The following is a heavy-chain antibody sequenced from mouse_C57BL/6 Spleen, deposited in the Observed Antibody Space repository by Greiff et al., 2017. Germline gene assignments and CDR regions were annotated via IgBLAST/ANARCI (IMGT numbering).Heavy chain of an antibody. Sequence: VHLVESGAELVKPGASVKISCKASGYAFSSYWMTWVKQRPGKGLEWIGQIYPGDGDTNYNGKFKGKATLTADKSSSTAYMQLSSLTSEDSAVXFCARGDYSGYYAMDYWGQGTSVTVSS. CDR2: IYPGDGDT. CDR3: ARGDYSGYYAMDY. D-gene: IGHD1-1*01. J-gene: IGHJ4*01. CDR1: GYAFSSYW. V-gene: IGHV1-80*01.